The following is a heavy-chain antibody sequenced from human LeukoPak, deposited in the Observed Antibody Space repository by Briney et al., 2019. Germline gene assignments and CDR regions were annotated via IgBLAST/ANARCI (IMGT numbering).Heavy chain of an antibody. CDR2: IYYSGST. J-gene: IGHJ4*02. D-gene: IGHD5-12*01. CDR1: GSSVSSGSYY. CDR3: ARDLVGSGYDYDYFDY. V-gene: IGHV4-61*01. Sequence: PSETLSLTCTVSGSSVSSGSYYWSWIRQPPGKGLEWIGYIYYSGSTNYNPSLKSRVTISVDTSKNQFSLKLSSVTAADTAVYYCARDLVGSGYDYDYFDYWGQGTLVTVSS.